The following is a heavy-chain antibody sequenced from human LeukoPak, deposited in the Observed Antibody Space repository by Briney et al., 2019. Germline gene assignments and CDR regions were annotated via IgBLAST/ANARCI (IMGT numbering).Heavy chain of an antibody. CDR1: GFTFSHYG. CDR3: ARDSPIVATTFDY. D-gene: IGHD5-12*01. V-gene: IGHV3-30*02. J-gene: IGHJ4*02. CDR2: IRHDENNK. Sequence: GGSLRLSCAASGFTFSHYGIHWVRQAPGKGLEWVAFIRHDENNKHYADSVKGRFTISRDKSSNTLFLQMNSLRVEDTAVYYCARDSPIVATTFDYWGQGTLVTVSS.